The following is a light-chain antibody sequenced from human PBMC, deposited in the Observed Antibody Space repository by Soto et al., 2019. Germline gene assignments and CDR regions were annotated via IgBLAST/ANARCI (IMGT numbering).Light chain of an antibody. CDR3: QQYNSYWT. J-gene: IGKJ1*01. CDR1: QSISSW. CDR2: GAS. V-gene: IGKV1-5*01. Sequence: DIQMTQSPSTLSASVGDRVTITCRDSQSISSWLAWYQQKPGKAPKLLIYGASNLESGVPSRFSGSASATKFTLTISSLQPDDFATYYCQQYNSYWTFGQGTKVEIK.